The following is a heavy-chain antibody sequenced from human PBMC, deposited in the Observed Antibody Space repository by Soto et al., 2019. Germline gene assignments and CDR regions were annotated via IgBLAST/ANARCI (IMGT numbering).Heavy chain of an antibody. CDR3: ASRYGYSGDY. J-gene: IGHJ4*02. Sequence: QVQLQESGPGLVKPSETLSLTCTVSGGSISSYYWSWIRQPPGKGLEWIGYIYYSGSTNYNPSLKSRVSISVDTSKIPFPLKLSSVTAVDTAVYYCASRYGYSGDYRGQGTLVTVSS. D-gene: IGHD6-13*01. CDR1: GGSISSYY. V-gene: IGHV4-59*08. CDR2: IYYSGST.